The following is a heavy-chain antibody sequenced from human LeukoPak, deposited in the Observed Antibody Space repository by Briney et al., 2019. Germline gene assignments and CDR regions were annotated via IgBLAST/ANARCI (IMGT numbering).Heavy chain of an antibody. J-gene: IGHJ4*02. V-gene: IGHV3-23*01. CDR3: AKGYSGYETSPGY. CDR1: GFTFRSYA. CDR2: ISGSGGST. D-gene: IGHD5-12*01. Sequence: GGSLRLSCAASGFTFRSYAMSWVRQAPGKGLEWVSAISGSGGSTYYADSVKGRFTISRDNSKNTLYLQMNSLRAEDTAVYYCAKGYSGYETSPGYWGQGTLVTVSS.